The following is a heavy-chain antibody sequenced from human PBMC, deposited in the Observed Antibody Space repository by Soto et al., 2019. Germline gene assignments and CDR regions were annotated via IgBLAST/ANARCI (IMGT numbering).Heavy chain of an antibody. J-gene: IGHJ5*02. CDR2: IIPIFGTA. Sequence: SVKVSCKASGGTFSSYAISWVRQAPGQGLEWMGGIIPIFGTANYAQKFQGRVTITADESTSTAYMELSSLRSEDTAVYYCARGGYSYGYVPWFDPWGQGTLVTVSS. CDR3: ARGGYSYGYVPWFDP. CDR1: GGTFSSYA. V-gene: IGHV1-69*13. D-gene: IGHD5-18*01.